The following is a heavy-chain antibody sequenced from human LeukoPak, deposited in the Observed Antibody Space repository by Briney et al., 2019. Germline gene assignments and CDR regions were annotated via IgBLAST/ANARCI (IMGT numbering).Heavy chain of an antibody. Sequence: PGGSLRLSCAASGFTFSSYWMSWVRQAPGKGLEWVANIKQDGSEKYYVDSVKGRFTISRDNAKNSLYLQMNSLRAEDTAVYYCARADGKQFRVPYILDYWGQGTLVTVSS. CDR2: IKQDGSEK. D-gene: IGHD5-24*01. V-gene: IGHV3-7*01. J-gene: IGHJ4*02. CDR3: ARADGKQFRVPYILDY. CDR1: GFTFSSYW.